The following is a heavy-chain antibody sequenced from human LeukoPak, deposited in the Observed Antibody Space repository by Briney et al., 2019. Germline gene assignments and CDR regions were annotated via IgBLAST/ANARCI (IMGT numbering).Heavy chain of an antibody. CDR2: FGISGTI. Sequence: GGSLRLSRAASGFAVNTYDMHWVRQAPGEGPQWIAYFGISGTIYYAGSVRGRFTISRDGAKNSLYLQMNGLRVDDTAIYYCAGYGVYPYWGQGTPVTVSS. D-gene: IGHD5/OR15-5a*01. CDR3: AGYGVYPY. V-gene: IGHV3-48*01. CDR1: GFAVNTYD. J-gene: IGHJ4*02.